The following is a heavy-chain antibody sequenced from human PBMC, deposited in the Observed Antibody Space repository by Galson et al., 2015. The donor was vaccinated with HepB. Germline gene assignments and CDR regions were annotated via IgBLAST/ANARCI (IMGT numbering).Heavy chain of an antibody. CDR1: GFIFSDYY. V-gene: IGHV3-11*01. CDR3: AREGWLRAGYFDD. CDR2: ISNSGNTI. J-gene: IGHJ4*02. D-gene: IGHD5-12*01. Sequence: SLRLSCAASGFIFSDYYMSWIRQAPGKGLEWISYISNSGNTIYYADSVKGRFTISRDNARNSLYLQMKSLRADDTAVHYCAREGWLRAGYFDDWGQGTRVTASS.